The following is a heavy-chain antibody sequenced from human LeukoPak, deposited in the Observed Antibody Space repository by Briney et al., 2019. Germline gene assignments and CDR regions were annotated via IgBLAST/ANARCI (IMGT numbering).Heavy chain of an antibody. CDR2: INSDGRST. V-gene: IGHV3-74*01. CDR3: ARGADSGYSSDN. J-gene: IGHJ4*02. Sequence: GGSLRLSCAASGFTFSNYWMHWVRQAPGKGLVWVSRINSDGRSTNYADSVKGRFTISRDNAKNTLYLQMNSLRAEDTAVYYCARGADSGYSSDNWGQGTLVNVS. D-gene: IGHD3-9*01. CDR1: GFTFSNYW.